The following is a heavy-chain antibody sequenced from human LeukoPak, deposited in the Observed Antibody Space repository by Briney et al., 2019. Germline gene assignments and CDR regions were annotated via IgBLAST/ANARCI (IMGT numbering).Heavy chain of an antibody. CDR1: GFTFSSYS. V-gene: IGHV3-21*01. CDR3: ATSPPLYGSGSYYKYYYGMDV. J-gene: IGHJ6*02. Sequence: GGSLRLSCAASGFTFSSYSMNWVRQAPGKGLEWVSSISSSSSYIYYADSVKGRFTISRDNAKNSLYLQMNSLRAEDTAVYYCATSPPLYGSGSYYKYYYGMDVWGQGTTVTVSS. D-gene: IGHD3-10*01. CDR2: ISSSSSYI.